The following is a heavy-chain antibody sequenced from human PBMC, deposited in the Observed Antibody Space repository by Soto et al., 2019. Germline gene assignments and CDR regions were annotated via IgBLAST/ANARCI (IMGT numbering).Heavy chain of an antibody. D-gene: IGHD1-1*01. CDR1: GFTFSSYA. CDR3: ARGTGNYYYYGMDV. CDR2: ISYDGSNK. J-gene: IGHJ6*02. Sequence: QRLSCAASGFTFSSYAMHWVRQAPGKGLEWVAVISYDGSNKYYADSVKGRFTISRDNSKNTLYLQMNSLRAEDTAVYYCARGTGNYYYYGMDVWGQGTTVTVSS. V-gene: IGHV3-30-3*01.